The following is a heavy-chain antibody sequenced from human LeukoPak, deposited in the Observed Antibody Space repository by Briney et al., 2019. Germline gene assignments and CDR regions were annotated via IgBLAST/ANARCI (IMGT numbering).Heavy chain of an antibody. D-gene: IGHD6-13*01. CDR2: MSYDGSEK. CDR3: AKDDWGILSIGGMDD. J-gene: IGHJ6*02. V-gene: IGHV3-30*18. Sequence: GGSLRLSCAASGFTFSSYGMHWVRQAPGKGLEWVAVMSYDGSEKYYADSVKGRFTISRDDSKNTLYLQMNSLRVEDTAVYYCAKDDWGILSIGGMDDWGQGTTVTVSS. CDR1: GFTFSSYG.